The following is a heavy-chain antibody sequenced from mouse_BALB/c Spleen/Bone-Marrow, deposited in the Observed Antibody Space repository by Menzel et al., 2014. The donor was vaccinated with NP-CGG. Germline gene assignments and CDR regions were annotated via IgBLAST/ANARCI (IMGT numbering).Heavy chain of an antibody. Sequence: QRPGQGLEWIGEINPSNGRADYNEKFRSKATLTVDRSSSTAYMQLSSLTSEDSAVYYCARAGGYDGFAYWGQGTLVTVSA. CDR3: ARAGGYDGFAY. CDR2: INPSNGRA. J-gene: IGHJ3*01. V-gene: IGHV1S81*02. D-gene: IGHD2-2*01.